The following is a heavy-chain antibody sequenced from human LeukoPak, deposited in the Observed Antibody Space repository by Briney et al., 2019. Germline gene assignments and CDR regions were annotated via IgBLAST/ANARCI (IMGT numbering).Heavy chain of an antibody. Sequence: SETLSLTCTVSGGSVSSGSYYWSWIRQPPGKGLEWIGYIYYSGSTNYNPSLKGRVTISVDTSKNQFSLKLSSVTAADTAVYYCARVRGYSGYDSPFDYWGQGTLVTVSS. CDR1: GGSVSSGSYY. D-gene: IGHD5-12*01. CDR3: ARVRGYSGYDSPFDY. CDR2: IYYSGST. J-gene: IGHJ4*02. V-gene: IGHV4-61*01.